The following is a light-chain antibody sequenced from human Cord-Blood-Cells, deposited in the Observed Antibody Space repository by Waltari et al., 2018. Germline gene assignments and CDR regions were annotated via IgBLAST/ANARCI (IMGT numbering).Light chain of an antibody. CDR3: CSYAGSSTFVV. CDR1: SSDVGSDNL. CDR2: EGS. Sequence: QSALTQPASVSGSPGQSITISCTGTSSDVGSDNLVSRYQQHPGKAPKLMIYEGSKRPSGVSNRFSGSKSGNTASLTISGLQAEDEADYYCCSYAGSSTFVVFGGGTKLTVL. J-gene: IGLJ2*01. V-gene: IGLV2-23*03.